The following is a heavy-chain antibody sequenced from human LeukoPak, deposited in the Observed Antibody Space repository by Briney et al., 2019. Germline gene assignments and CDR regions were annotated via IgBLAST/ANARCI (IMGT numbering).Heavy chain of an antibody. Sequence: PSETLSLTCSVSGASMGASTYYWAWVRQPPGKGLDWIASINYSGRTYYRSSLTSRVTISLDKSKNQFSLQLSSVTAADTAVYYCTRLSTGSGNYFDYWGLGTLVTVSS. CDR3: TRLSTGSGNYFDY. J-gene: IGHJ4*02. CDR1: GASMGASTYY. V-gene: IGHV4-39*07. CDR2: INYSGRT. D-gene: IGHD1-26*01.